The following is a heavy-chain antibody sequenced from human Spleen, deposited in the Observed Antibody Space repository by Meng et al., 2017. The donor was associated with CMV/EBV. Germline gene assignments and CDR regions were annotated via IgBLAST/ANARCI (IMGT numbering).Heavy chain of an antibody. V-gene: IGHV1-2*02. CDR3: ARRVGGLDV. J-gene: IGHJ4*02. Sequence: ASVKVSCKASGYTFAGYFLHWVRQAPGQGLEWMGWINPNSGGTKYAQKFQGRVSMTRDTSTSTVYMELSSLRSDDTALYYCARRVGGLDVWGQGTLVTVSS. CDR2: INPNSGGT. CDR1: GYTFAGYF. D-gene: IGHD3/OR15-3a*01.